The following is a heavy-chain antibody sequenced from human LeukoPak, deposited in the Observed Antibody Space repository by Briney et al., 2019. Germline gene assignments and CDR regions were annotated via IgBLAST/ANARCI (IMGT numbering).Heavy chain of an antibody. V-gene: IGHV3-15*01. J-gene: IGHJ4*02. D-gene: IGHD3-10*01. CDR2: IKSKTDGGTT. CDR3: TTEGLLWFGELFGGVVY. Sequence: GGSLRLSCAASGFTFSNAWMSWVRQAPGKGLEWVGRIKSKTDGGTTDYAAPVKGRFTISRDDSKNTLYLQMNSLKTEDTAVYYCTTEGLLWFGELFGGVVYWGQGTLVTVSS. CDR1: GFTFSNAW.